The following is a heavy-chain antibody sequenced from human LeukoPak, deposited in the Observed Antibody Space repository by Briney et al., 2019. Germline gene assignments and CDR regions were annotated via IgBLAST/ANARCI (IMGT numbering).Heavy chain of an antibody. J-gene: IGHJ5*02. Sequence: GESLKVSCKGSGYTFTTYWIGWVRQMPGKGLEWMGIIYPGDSDTRYSPSFQGQVTISVDKSISTAYLQWRSLKASDTAMYYCARSGVPGAMTWFDPWGQGTLVTVSS. CDR2: IYPGDSDT. CDR1: GYTFTTYW. V-gene: IGHV5-51*01. D-gene: IGHD2-2*01. CDR3: ARSGVPGAMTWFDP.